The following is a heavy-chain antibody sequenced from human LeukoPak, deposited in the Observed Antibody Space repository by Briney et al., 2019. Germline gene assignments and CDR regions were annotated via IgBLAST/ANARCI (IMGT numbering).Heavy chain of an antibody. CDR3: ARDRDDYVWGSYRPLDY. Sequence: GGSLRLSCAASGFTFSSYWMSWVRQAPGKGLEWVANIKQDGSEKYYVDSVKGRFTISRDNAKSSLHLQMNSLRAEDTAVYYCARDRDDYVWGSYRPLDYWGQGTLVTVSS. CDR2: IKQDGSEK. V-gene: IGHV3-7*03. CDR1: GFTFSSYW. D-gene: IGHD3-16*02. J-gene: IGHJ4*02.